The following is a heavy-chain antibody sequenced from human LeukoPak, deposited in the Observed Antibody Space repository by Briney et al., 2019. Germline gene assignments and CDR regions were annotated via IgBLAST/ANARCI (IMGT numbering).Heavy chain of an antibody. CDR2: IWYDGSNK. J-gene: IGHJ6*02. D-gene: IGHD6-19*01. V-gene: IGHV3-33*01. CDR3: AREGVTGYSSGWYEGYYGMDV. Sequence: GGSLRLSCAASGFTFSSYGMHWVRQAPGKGLEWVAVIWYDGSNKYYADSVKGRFTISRGNSKNTLYLQMNSLRAEDTAVYYCAREGVTGYSSGWYEGYYGMDVWGQGTTVTVSS. CDR1: GFTFSSYG.